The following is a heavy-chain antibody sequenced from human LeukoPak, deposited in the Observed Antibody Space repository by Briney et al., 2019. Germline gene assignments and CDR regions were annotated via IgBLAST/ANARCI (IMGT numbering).Heavy chain of an antibody. CDR1: GGSISSGSYY. V-gene: IGHV4-61*02. CDR3: ARDNPVYCSSTSCYPGWFDP. J-gene: IGHJ5*02. CDR2: IYTSGST. Sequence: PSETLSLTCTVSGGSISSGSYYWSWIRQPAGKGLEWIGRIYTSGSTNYNPSLKSRVTISVDTSKNQFSLKLSSVTAADTAVYYCARDNPVYCSSTSCYPGWFDPWGQGTLVTVSS. D-gene: IGHD2-2*01.